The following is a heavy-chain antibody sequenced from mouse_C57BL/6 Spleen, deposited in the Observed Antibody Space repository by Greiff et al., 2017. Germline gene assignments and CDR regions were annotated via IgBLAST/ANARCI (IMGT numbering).Heavy chain of an antibody. Sequence: EVQLVESGGGLVQPGGSLKLSCAASGFTFSDYYMYWVRQTPEQRLEWVAYISTGGGSTYYPDTVKGRFTISRDNAKNTLYLQMSRLKSEDTAMYYCARQCGNYYFDDWGQGTTLTVSS. CDR2: ISTGGGST. J-gene: IGHJ2*01. CDR3: ARQCGNYYFDD. CDR1: GFTFSDYY. D-gene: IGHD2-1*01. V-gene: IGHV5-12*01.